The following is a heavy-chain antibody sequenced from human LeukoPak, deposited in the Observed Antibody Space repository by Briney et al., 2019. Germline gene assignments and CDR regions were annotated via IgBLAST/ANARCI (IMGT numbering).Heavy chain of an antibody. CDR3: VRETNDYGDYVWFQH. V-gene: IGHV1-18*01. Sequence: ASVKVSCKASGYTFTSYGISWARQAPGQGLEWMGWISAYNGNTNYAQKLQGGVTMTTDTSTSTAYMELRSLRSDDTAVYYCVRETNDYGDYVWFQHWGQGTLVTVSS. CDR2: ISAYNGNT. CDR1: GYTFTSYG. D-gene: IGHD4-17*01. J-gene: IGHJ1*01.